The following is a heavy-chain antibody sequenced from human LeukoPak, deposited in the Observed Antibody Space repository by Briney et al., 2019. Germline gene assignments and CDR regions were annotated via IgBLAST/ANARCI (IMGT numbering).Heavy chain of an antibody. J-gene: IGHJ4*02. CDR3: AKDRYSSGWYSDFDY. CDR2: ISDDGSNK. Sequence: PGGSLRLSCAASGFTFSNYAMHWVRQAPGKGLEWVAVISDDGSNKYYGDSVEGRFTISRDNSKNTVYLQMNSLRAEDTAVYYCAKDRYSSGWYSDFDYWGQGTLVTVSS. V-gene: IGHV3-30*18. CDR1: GFTFSNYA. D-gene: IGHD6-19*01.